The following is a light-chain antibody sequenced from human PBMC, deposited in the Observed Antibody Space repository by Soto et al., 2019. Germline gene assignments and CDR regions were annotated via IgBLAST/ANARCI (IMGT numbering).Light chain of an antibody. V-gene: IGLV2-14*01. J-gene: IGLJ1*01. CDR2: QVS. Sequence: QAGLTQPASVSGSPGQSITISCTGTSSDIGGFYYVSWYQHHPGKDPKLMIYQVSNRPSGVSNRFSGSKSGNTASLTISGLQAEHEADYFCSSYSSSSTFYVFGPGTKVTVL. CDR1: SSDIGGFYY. CDR3: SSYSSSSTFYV.